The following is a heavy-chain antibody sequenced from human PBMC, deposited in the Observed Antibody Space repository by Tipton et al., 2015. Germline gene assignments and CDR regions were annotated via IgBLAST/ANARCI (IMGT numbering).Heavy chain of an antibody. J-gene: IGHJ2*01. CDR1: GFTVSSQY. V-gene: IGHV3-53*01. CDR3: ARGVPRYDFWSGHFNYYFDL. CDR2: IYDGGTT. Sequence: GSLRLSCAASGFTVSSQYMTWVRQAPGEGLEWVSVIYDGGTTYYAGSVKGRFTISRDDSKNTLYLQMSSLTDEDTAVYYCARGVPRYDFWSGHFNYYFDLWGRGTLVTVSS. D-gene: IGHD3-3*01.